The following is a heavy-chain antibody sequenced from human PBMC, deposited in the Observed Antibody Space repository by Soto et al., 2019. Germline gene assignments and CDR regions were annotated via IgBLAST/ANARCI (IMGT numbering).Heavy chain of an antibody. J-gene: IGHJ4*02. CDR1: GGTFSSYA. Sequence: QVQLVQSGAEVKKPGSSVKVSCKASGGTFSSYAISWVRQAPGQGLEWMGGIIPIFGTANYAQKFQGRVTITADESTRTAYMELSSLRSEDTAVYYCALGYCSGGSCYQYYFDYWGQGTLVTVSS. CDR2: IIPIFGTA. D-gene: IGHD2-15*01. V-gene: IGHV1-69*01. CDR3: ALGYCSGGSCYQYYFDY.